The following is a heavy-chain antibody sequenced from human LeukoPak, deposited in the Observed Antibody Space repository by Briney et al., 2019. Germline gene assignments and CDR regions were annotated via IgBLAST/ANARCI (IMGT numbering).Heavy chain of an antibody. CDR1: GFTFSNYE. V-gene: IGHV3-48*03. CDR3: ARVENWDTTNYYYGMDV. D-gene: IGHD1/OR15-1a*01. Sequence: PGGSLSLSCAASGFTFSNYEMNWVRQAPGKGLEWVSYISLSGTTIYYADSVKGRFTISRDNAKNSLYLQMNSLRAEDTAVYYCARVENWDTTNYYYGMDVWGQGTTVTVSS. CDR2: ISLSGTTI. J-gene: IGHJ6*02.